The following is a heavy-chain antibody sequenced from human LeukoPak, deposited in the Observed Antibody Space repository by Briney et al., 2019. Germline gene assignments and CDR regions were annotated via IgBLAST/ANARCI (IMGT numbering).Heavy chain of an antibody. D-gene: IGHD5-18*01. J-gene: IGHJ6*04. V-gene: IGHV3-23*01. CDR2: ISGSGGST. CDR3: ARDTAMVRGVEYYYGMDV. CDR1: GFTFSSYA. Sequence: GGSLRLSCAASGFTFSSYAMSWVRQAPGKGLEWVSAISGSGGSTYYADSVKGRFTISRDNAKNSLYLQMNSLRAEDTAVYYCARDTAMVRGVEYYYGMDVWGKGTTVTVSS.